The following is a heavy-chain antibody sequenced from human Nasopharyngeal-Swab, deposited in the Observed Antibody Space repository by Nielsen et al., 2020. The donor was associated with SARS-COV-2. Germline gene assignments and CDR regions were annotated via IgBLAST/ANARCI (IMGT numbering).Heavy chain of an antibody. CDR2: ISWNSGSI. CDR1: GFTFDDYA. CDR3: ASSINYDSSGYYDY. D-gene: IGHD3-22*01. Sequence: GGSLRLSCAASGFTFDDYAMHWVRQAPGNGLEWVSGISWNSGSIGYADSVKGRFTISRDNAKNSLYLQMNSLIAEDTALYYCASSINYDSSGYYDYWGQGTLVTVSS. V-gene: IGHV3-9*01. J-gene: IGHJ4*02.